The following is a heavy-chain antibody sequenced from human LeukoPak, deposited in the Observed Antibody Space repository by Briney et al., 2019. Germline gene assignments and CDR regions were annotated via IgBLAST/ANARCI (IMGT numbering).Heavy chain of an antibody. CDR3: AGKLGKDGGGDY. Sequence: ASVKVSCKASGYTFTSYGISWVRQAPGQGLEWMGWISAYNGNTNYAQKLQGRVTITTDTSTSTAYMELRSLRSDDTAVYFCAGKLGKDGGGDYWGQGTLVTVSS. CDR2: ISAYNGNT. CDR1: GYTFTSYG. V-gene: IGHV1-18*01. J-gene: IGHJ4*02. D-gene: IGHD1-26*01.